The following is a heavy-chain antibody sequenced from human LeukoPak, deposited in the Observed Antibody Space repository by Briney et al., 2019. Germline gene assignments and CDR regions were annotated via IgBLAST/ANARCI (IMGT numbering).Heavy chain of an antibody. D-gene: IGHD1-26*01. Sequence: SETLSLTCTVSGGSISSGDYYWSWIRQPPGKGLEWIGYMYYSGSTYYNPSLKSRVTISVDTSKNQFSLKLSSVTAADTAVYYCVRRMVGAIRPFDYWGQGTLVTVSS. CDR1: GGSISSGDYY. CDR3: VRRMVGAIRPFDY. V-gene: IGHV4-30-4*01. CDR2: MYYSGST. J-gene: IGHJ4*02.